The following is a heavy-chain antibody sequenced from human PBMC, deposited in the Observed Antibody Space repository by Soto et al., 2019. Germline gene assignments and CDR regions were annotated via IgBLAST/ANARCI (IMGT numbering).Heavy chain of an antibody. CDR1: GGTINSTSYY. J-gene: IGHJ6*02. D-gene: IGHD3-22*01. Sequence: ETLSLTCTVSGGTINSTSYYWGWIRQPPGKGLEWIGEIYHSGSTNYNPSLKSRVTISVDKSKNQFSLKLSSVTAADTAVYYCARSPDSSGYYPRWYYYGMDVWGQGTTVTVSS. CDR2: IYHSGST. CDR3: ARSPDSSGYYPRWYYYGMDV. V-gene: IGHV4-39*07.